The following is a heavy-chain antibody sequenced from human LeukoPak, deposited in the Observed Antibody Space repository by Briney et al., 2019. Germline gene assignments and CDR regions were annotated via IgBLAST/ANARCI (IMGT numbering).Heavy chain of an antibody. CDR1: GFTFSSHA. D-gene: IGHD1-26*01. CDR2: TNTDGKYI. Sequence: GGSLRLSCAASGFTFSSHAMHWVRQAPGKGLEYVAGTNTDGKYIYYVESVRGRFTISRDGSKNTLHLQMGSTRPDDMAVYYCARGGTYTSSSLNSWGQGTLVTVSS. CDR3: ARGGTYTSSSLNS. J-gene: IGHJ4*02. V-gene: IGHV3-64*02.